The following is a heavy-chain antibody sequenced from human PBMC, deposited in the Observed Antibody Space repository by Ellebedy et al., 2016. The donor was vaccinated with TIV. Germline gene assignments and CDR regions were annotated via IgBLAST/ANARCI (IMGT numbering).Heavy chain of an antibody. CDR1: GFTFSSYW. V-gene: IGHV3-74*01. D-gene: IGHD2-15*01. J-gene: IGHJ3*02. CDR3: LRERDLCSGSSCLGSAFDI. CDR2: INRDGTTT. Sequence: GESLKISCAASGFTFSSYWMHWVRQAPGKGLVWVSRINRDGTTTNYADSVKGRFTISRDNAKNTLYLQMNSLRAEDTAVYYCLRERDLCSGSSCLGSAFDIWGQGTMVTVSS.